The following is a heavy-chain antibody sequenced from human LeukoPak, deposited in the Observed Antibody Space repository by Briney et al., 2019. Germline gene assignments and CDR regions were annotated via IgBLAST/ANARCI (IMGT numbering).Heavy chain of an antibody. CDR3: ATRYYYDSSGYYGFGY. V-gene: IGHV1-24*01. J-gene: IGHJ4*02. D-gene: IGHD3-22*01. CDR1: GYTLTKLS. CDR2: FDPEDGET. Sequence: ASVKVSCKVSGYTLTKLSMHWVRQAPGKGLEWMGGFDPEDGETIYAQKFQGRVTMTEDTSTDTAYMELSSLRSEDTAVYYCATRYYYDSSGYYGFGYWGQGTLVTVSS.